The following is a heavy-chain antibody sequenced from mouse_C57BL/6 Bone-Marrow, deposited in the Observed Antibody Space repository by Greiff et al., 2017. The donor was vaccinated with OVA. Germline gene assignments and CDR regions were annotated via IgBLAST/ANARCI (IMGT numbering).Heavy chain of an antibody. Sequence: EVQLQQSGPVLVRPGPSVKMSCKASGFTFTGYYMHWVKQSPGQSLEWIGLVYTYNGGTRYNEKFKGKATLTVDTSASTAYMELTSLTSEDSAVDCCARGGIYVWFAYWGQGTLVT. CDR1: GFTFTGYY. CDR3: ARGGIYVWFAY. CDR2: VYTYNGGT. D-gene: IGHD1-1*02. J-gene: IGHJ3*01. V-gene: IGHV1-36*01.